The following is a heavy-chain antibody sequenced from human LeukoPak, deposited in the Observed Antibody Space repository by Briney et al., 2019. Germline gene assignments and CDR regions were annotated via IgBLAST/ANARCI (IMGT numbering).Heavy chain of an antibody. V-gene: IGHV4-34*01. D-gene: IGHD4-23*01. Sequence: SETLSLTCAVYGGSFSGYYWSWIRQPPGKGLEWIGEINHSGSTNYNPSLKSRVTISVDTSKNQFSLKLSSVTAADTAVYYRARGSAVRPGGYYWGQGTLVTVSS. J-gene: IGHJ4*02. CDR1: GGSFSGYY. CDR2: INHSGST. CDR3: ARGSAVRPGGYY.